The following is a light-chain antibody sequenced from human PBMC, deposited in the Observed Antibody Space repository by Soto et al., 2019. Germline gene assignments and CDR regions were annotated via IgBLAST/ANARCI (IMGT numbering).Light chain of an antibody. Sequence: QSALAQPASVSGSPGQSIAISCTGISSDVGAYNYVSWYQQHPGKAPKLIIFDVSNRPSGVSNRFSGSKSGDTASPTISGLQAEDEADYFCKSYTTGSTYVFGTGTKLTVL. CDR3: KSYTTGSTYV. V-gene: IGLV2-14*01. CDR2: DVS. CDR1: SSDVGAYNY. J-gene: IGLJ1*01.